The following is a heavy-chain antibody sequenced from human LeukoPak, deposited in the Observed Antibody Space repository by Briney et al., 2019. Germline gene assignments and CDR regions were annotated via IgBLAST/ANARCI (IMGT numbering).Heavy chain of an antibody. CDR2: IYHSGST. Sequence: SQTLSLTCAVSGGSISSGGYSWSWIRQPPGKRLEWIGYIYHSGSTYYNPSLKSRVTISVDRSKNQFSLKLSSVTAADTAVYYCARGLFYYGSGSYYGAFDIWGQGTMVTVSS. J-gene: IGHJ3*02. CDR1: GGSISSGGYS. D-gene: IGHD3-10*01. CDR3: ARGLFYYGSGSYYGAFDI. V-gene: IGHV4-30-2*01.